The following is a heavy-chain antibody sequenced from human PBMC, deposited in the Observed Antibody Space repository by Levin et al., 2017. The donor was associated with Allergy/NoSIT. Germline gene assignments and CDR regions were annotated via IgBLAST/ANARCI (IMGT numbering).Heavy chain of an antibody. D-gene: IGHD6-13*01. J-gene: IGHJ6*03. Sequence: SETLSLTCTVSGGSISNDNYYWTWIRQHPGTGLEWIGNIYYSGSTNYNPSLKSRPSISLDTSRNQFSLKLTSVTAADRAVYYCARGVAGAGGRTFYMDVWGKGTTVSVSS. CDR1: GGSISNDNYY. V-gene: IGHV4-31*03. CDR3: ARGVAGAGGRTFYMDV. CDR2: IYYSGST.